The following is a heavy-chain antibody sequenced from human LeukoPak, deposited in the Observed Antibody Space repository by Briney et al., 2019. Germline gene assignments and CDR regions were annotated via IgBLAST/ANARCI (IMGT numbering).Heavy chain of an antibody. J-gene: IGHJ3*02. D-gene: IGHD3-22*01. CDR3: ARDPRYYYDSSGYAFDI. V-gene: IGHV3-66*01. Sequence: QPGGSLSLSCAASGFTVSSNYMSWARQAPGKGLEWVSVIYSGGSTYYADSVKGRFTISRDNSKNTLYLQMNSLRAEDTAVYYCARDPRYYYDSSGYAFDIWGQGTMVTVSS. CDR2: IYSGGST. CDR1: GFTVSSNY.